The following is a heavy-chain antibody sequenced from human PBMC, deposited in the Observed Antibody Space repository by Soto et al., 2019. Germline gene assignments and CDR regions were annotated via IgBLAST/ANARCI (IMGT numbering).Heavy chain of an antibody. D-gene: IGHD6-19*01. V-gene: IGHV3-23*01. CDR2: ISGSGGST. Sequence: GGSLRLSCAASGFTFSSCAMSWVCQAPGKGLEWVSAISGSGGSTYYADSVKGRFTISRDNSKNTLYLQMNSLRAEDTAVYYCAKELAVAGTVRYFDYWGQGTLVTVSS. CDR3: AKELAVAGTVRYFDY. J-gene: IGHJ4*02. CDR1: GFTFSSCA.